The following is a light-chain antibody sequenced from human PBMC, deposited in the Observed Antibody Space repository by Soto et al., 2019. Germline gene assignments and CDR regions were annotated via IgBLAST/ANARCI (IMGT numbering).Light chain of an antibody. CDR1: QSISNY. J-gene: IGKJ1*01. Sequence: DIQMTQSPSSLSASVGDRVTITCRASQSISNYLNWYQLKPGKAPKLLIYAASSLQSGVPSRFSGSSSGTEFTLTISSLQREDCATYYCQQSYSAWTFGQGNRVEIK. CDR2: AAS. CDR3: QQSYSAWT. V-gene: IGKV1-39*01.